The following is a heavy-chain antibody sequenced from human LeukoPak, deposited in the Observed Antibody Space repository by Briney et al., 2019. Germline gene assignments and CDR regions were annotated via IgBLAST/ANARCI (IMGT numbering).Heavy chain of an antibody. Sequence: GGSLRLSCAASGFTFSSYSMNWVRQAPGKGLEWVSSISSSSSYIYYADSLKGRFTISRDNAKNALYLQMNSLRAEDTAVYYGARVRAGVTIDGPNYYFDYWGQGTLVTVSS. V-gene: IGHV3-21*01. CDR2: ISSSSSYI. CDR1: GFTFSSYS. J-gene: IGHJ4*02. CDR3: ARVRAGVTIDGPNYYFDY. D-gene: IGHD3-10*01.